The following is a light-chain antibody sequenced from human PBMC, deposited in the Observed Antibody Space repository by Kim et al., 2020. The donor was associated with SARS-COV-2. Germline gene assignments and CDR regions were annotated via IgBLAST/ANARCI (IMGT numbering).Light chain of an antibody. J-gene: IGLJ1*01. CDR3: AAWDDSLNGYV. Sequence: GQRVTISCSGSSSNIGSNTVNWYQQRPGTAPKLLIYSNNQRPSGVPDRFCGSKSGTSASLAISGLQSEDEADYYCAAWDDSLNGYVFGTGTKVTVL. CDR2: SNN. CDR1: SSNIGSNT. V-gene: IGLV1-44*01.